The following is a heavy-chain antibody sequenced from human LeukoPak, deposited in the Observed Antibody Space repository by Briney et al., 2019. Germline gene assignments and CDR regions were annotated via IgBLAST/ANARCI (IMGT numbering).Heavy chain of an antibody. CDR1: GYTFTSYD. CDR2: MNPNSGNT. CDR3: ARGGVGATGLDY. J-gene: IGHJ4*02. V-gene: IGHV1-8*01. D-gene: IGHD1-26*01. Sequence: ASVKVSCKASGYTFTSYDINWVRQATGQGLEWMGWMNPNSGNTGYAQKFQGRVTMTRNTSISTAYMELSSLRSEGTAVYYCARGGVGATGLDYWGQGTLVTVSS.